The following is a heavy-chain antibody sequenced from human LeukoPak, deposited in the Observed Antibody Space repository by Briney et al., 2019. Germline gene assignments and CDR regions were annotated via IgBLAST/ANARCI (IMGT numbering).Heavy chain of an antibody. CDR3: ARGKGLWFGELLLPFDY. V-gene: IGHV4-39*01. CDR1: GGSISSSSYY. J-gene: IGHJ4*02. CDR2: IYYSGST. D-gene: IGHD3-10*01. Sequence: SETLSLTCTVSGGSISSSSYYWGWIRQPPGKGLGWIGSIYYSGSTYYNPSLKSRVTISVDTSKNQFSLKLSSVTAADTAVYYCARGKGLWFGELLLPFDYWGQGTLVTVSS.